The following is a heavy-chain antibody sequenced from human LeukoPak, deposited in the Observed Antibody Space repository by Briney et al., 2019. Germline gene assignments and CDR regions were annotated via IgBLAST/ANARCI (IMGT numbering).Heavy chain of an antibody. D-gene: IGHD3-10*01. CDR3: ARSSLQALGGYYFDF. J-gene: IGHJ4*02. CDR2: IYYSGST. Sequence: SETLSLTCTVSGGSISSGGYYWSWIRQHPGKGLEWIGYIYYSGSTYYNPSLKSRVTISVDTSKDQFSLELSSVTAADTAVYYCARSSLQALGGYYFDFWGQGALVTVSS. CDR1: GGSISSGGYY. V-gene: IGHV4-31*03.